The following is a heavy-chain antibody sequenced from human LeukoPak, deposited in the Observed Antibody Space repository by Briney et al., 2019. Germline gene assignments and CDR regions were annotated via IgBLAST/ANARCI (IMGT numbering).Heavy chain of an antibody. V-gene: IGHV5-51*01. CDR2: IYPGDSST. D-gene: IGHD3-10*01. CDR1: GYSFTSYW. Sequence: GESLKISCKSSGYSFTSYWIAWVRQMPGKGLEWMGIIYPGDSSTTYSPSFRGQVTISADKSITTAYLQWSSLKASDTAMYYCARLPRITMVRGLYYFDYWGQGTLVTVSS. CDR3: ARLPRITMVRGLYYFDY. J-gene: IGHJ4*02.